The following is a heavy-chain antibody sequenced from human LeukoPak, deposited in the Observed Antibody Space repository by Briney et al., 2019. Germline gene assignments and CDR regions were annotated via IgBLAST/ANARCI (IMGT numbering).Heavy chain of an antibody. V-gene: IGHV3-48*03. J-gene: IGHJ4*02. Sequence: PGGSLRLSCAASGFTFSSYEMNWVRQAPGKGLEWVSYIGSSGSTIYCADSGKGRFTISRDNAKNSLYLQMNNLRAEDTAVYYCATGGWLLSYWGQGSLVTVSS. CDR2: IGSSGSTI. CDR3: ATGGWLLSY. CDR1: GFTFSSYE. D-gene: IGHD3-9*01.